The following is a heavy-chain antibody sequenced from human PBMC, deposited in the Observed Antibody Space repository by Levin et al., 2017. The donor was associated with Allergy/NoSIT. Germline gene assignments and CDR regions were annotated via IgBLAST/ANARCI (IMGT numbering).Heavy chain of an antibody. Sequence: GGSLRLSCAASGFIFGDYWMHWVRQAPGKGLVWVSRIDLHGSSTSYADSVKGRFTISRDNAKNTQDLQMNSLRVEDTAVYYCTREQVVAGGGGFDYWGPGTLVTVSP. CDR1: GFIFGDYW. CDR3: TREQVVAGGGGFDY. J-gene: IGHJ4*02. CDR2: IDLHGSST. V-gene: IGHV3-74*01. D-gene: IGHD6-19*01.